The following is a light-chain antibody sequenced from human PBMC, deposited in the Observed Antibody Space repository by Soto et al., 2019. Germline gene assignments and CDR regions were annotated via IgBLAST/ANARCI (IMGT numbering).Light chain of an antibody. CDR3: QQYSTSEII. Sequence: EIVMTKSPASLSVSPGARSTLSCSASQTISNNLAWYQQKPGQAPRLLIDGASTRATDIPARFSGSGSGTDFTLTISRLETEDFAVFYCQQYSTSEIIFGQGTRLEIK. CDR1: QTISNN. CDR2: GAS. V-gene: IGKV3-15*01. J-gene: IGKJ5*01.